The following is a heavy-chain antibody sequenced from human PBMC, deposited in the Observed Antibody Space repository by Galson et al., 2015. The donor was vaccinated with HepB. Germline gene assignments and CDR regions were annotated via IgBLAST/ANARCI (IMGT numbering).Heavy chain of an antibody. J-gene: IGHJ5*02. D-gene: IGHD4-17*01. V-gene: IGHV4-38-2*01. CDR1: QYSISRGYY. CDR2: VFHSGST. Sequence: ETLSLTCAVSQYSISRGYYWGWIRQPPGKGLEWIGSVFHSGSTYCNPSLKSRVTISVDTSKNQLSLKLSSVSAADTAVYYCARASPFYGDSEGGGPNWFDPWGQGALVTVSS. CDR3: ARASPFYGDSEGGGPNWFDP.